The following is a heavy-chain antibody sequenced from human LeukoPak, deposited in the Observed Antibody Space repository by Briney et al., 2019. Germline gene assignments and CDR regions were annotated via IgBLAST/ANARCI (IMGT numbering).Heavy chain of an antibody. D-gene: IGHD3-3*01. CDR2: IIPIFGTA. J-gene: IGHJ1*01. V-gene: IGHV1-69*05. CDR1: GGTFSSYA. Sequence: SVTVSCKASGGTFSSYAISWVRQAPGEGLEWMGGIIPIFGTANYAQTLQGRVTITTDKSTSPAYMELSSLRSEDTAVYYCASLADSITIFGVASPAEYFQHWGQGTLVTVSS. CDR3: ASLADSITIFGVASPAEYFQH.